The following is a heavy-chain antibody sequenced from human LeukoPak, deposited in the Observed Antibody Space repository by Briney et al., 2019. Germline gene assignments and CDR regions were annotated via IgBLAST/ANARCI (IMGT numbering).Heavy chain of an antibody. V-gene: IGHV3-23*01. CDR1: GFTFSSYA. Sequence: PGGSLRLSCAASGFTFSSYAMSWVRQAPGKGLEWVSAISGSGGSTYYADSVKGRFTISRDNSKNTLYLQMNSLRAEDTAVYYCARVSGSLSSSSGYPDYYYYYYMDVWGKGTTVTVSS. CDR2: ISGSGGST. D-gene: IGHD3-22*01. CDR3: ARVSGSLSSSSGYPDYYYYYYMDV. J-gene: IGHJ6*03.